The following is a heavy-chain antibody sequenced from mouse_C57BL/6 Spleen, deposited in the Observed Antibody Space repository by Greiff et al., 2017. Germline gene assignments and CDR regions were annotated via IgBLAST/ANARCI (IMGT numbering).Heavy chain of an antibody. J-gene: IGHJ1*03. D-gene: IGHD1-1*01. CDR2: ILPGSGST. CDR1: GYTFTGYW. CDR3: ARYGNYYGSSPYWYFDG. V-gene: IGHV1-9*01. Sequence: QVQLKQSGAELMKPGASVKLSCKATGYTFTGYWIEWVKQRPGHGLEWIGEILPGSGSTNYNEKFTGKATFTADTSSNTAYMQLSSLTTEDSAIYYCARYGNYYGSSPYWYFDGRGTGTTVTVSS.